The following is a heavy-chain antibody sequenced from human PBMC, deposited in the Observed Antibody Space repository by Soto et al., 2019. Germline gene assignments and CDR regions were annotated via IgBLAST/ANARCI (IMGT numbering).Heavy chain of an antibody. CDR1: GFTFSNYN. J-gene: IGHJ4*02. Sequence: PGGSLRLSCAASGFTFSNYNMNWVRQAPGKGLEWVSYISSSSNNIYYADSVKGRFTISRDNAKNSLYLQMNSLKAEDTAVYYCARDFGQLSYWGQGTLVTVSS. V-gene: IGHV3-48*01. D-gene: IGHD6-13*01. CDR3: ARDFGQLSY. CDR2: ISSSSNNI.